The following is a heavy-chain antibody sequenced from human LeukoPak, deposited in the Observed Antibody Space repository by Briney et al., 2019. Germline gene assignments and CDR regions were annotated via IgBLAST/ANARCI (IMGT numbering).Heavy chain of an antibody. V-gene: IGHV4-59*11. J-gene: IGHJ6*03. CDR1: VGTISSRY. Sequence: SETLSVTCTVSVGTISSRYWGWMRQPPGKGLAWVGHVYFTGRADYSPSLNSRATISVDRSNNQFSLRLNSATTPDTTVYYCARAGLNSTYSMRDISYYYYMDIWGKGTTVTVSS. CDR2: VYFTGRA. CDR3: ARAGLNSTYSMRDISYYYYMDI. D-gene: IGHD6-13*01.